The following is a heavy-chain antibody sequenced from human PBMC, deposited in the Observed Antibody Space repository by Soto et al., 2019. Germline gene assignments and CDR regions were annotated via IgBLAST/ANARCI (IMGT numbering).Heavy chain of an antibody. CDR2: IYYSGST. CDR3: ARNQIDYGDYYFDY. Sequence: SETLSLTCTVSGGSISSYYWSWIRQPPGKGLEWIGYIYYSGSTNYNPSLKSRVTISVDTSKNQFSLKLSSVTAADTAVYYCARNQIDYGDYYFDYWGQGTLVTVSS. CDR1: GGSISSYY. D-gene: IGHD4-17*01. J-gene: IGHJ4*02. V-gene: IGHV4-59*01.